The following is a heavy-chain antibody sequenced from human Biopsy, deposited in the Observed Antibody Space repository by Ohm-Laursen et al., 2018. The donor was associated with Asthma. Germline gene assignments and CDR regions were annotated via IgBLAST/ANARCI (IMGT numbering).Heavy chain of an antibody. Sequence: GSLRLSCSASGFTFSTSWMTWVRQAPGKGLEWVANIKEDGSEKNYVDSVKGRFTISRDNAKNSLYLQMNSLRAEDTAVYYCARDRPITMVRGVIITFDPWGQGTLVTVSS. J-gene: IGHJ5*02. CDR2: IKEDGSEK. V-gene: IGHV3-7*05. CDR3: ARDRPITMVRGVIITFDP. D-gene: IGHD3-10*01. CDR1: GFTFSTSW.